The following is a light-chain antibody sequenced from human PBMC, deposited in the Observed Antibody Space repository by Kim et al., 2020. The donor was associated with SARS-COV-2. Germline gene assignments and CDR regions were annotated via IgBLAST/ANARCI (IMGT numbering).Light chain of an antibody. V-gene: IGKV3-11*01. CDR3: QQRSNWPGT. CDR2: AAS. J-gene: IGKJ4*01. CDR1: QSVSSY. Sequence: EIVLTQSPATLSLSPGERATLSCRASQSVSSYLAWYQQKPGQAPRLLIYAASNRATGIPARFSGSGSGTDFTLTISGLEPEDFAVYYCQQRSNWPGTFGGGTKVEIK.